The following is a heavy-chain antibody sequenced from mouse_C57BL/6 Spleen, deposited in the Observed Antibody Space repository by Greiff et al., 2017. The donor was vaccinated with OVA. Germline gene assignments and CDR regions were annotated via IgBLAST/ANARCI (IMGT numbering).Heavy chain of an antibody. CDR1: GYTFTSYW. CDR2: IDPSDSET. Sequence: QVQLQQPGAELVRPGSSVKLSCKASGYTFTSYWMHWVKQRPIQGLEWIGNIDPSDSETHYNQKFKDKATLTVDKSSSTAYMQLSSLTSEDSAVYYCAREGYDYDGAWLDYWGQGTLVTVSA. CDR3: AREGYDYDGAWLDY. J-gene: IGHJ3*01. D-gene: IGHD2-4*01. V-gene: IGHV1-52*01.